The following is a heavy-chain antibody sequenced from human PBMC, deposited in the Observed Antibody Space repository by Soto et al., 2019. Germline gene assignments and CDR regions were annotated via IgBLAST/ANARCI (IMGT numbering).Heavy chain of an antibody. D-gene: IGHD3-9*01. Sequence: GGSLRLSCAASGFTFSSYAMSWVRQAPGKGLEWVSAISGSGGSTYYADSVKGRFTISRDNSKNTLYLQMNSLRAEDTAVYYCAKDGSYDILTGYYPERNWFDPWGQGTLVTVSS. CDR1: GFTFSSYA. CDR2: ISGSGGST. V-gene: IGHV3-23*01. CDR3: AKDGSYDILTGYYPERNWFDP. J-gene: IGHJ5*02.